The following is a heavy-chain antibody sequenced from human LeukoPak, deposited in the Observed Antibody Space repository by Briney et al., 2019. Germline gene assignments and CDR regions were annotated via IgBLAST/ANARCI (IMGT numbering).Heavy chain of an antibody. CDR2: ISAYNGNT. CDR3: ARALYYYDPSGYDPNSRTFDY. V-gene: IGHV1-18*01. J-gene: IGHJ4*02. CDR1: GYTFTSYG. Sequence: ASVKVSCKASGYTFTSYGISWVRQASGQGLEWMGWISAYNGNTNYAQKLQGRVTMTTDTSTSTAYMELRSLRSDDTAVYYCARALYYYDPSGYDPNSRTFDYWGQGTLVTVSS. D-gene: IGHD3-22*01.